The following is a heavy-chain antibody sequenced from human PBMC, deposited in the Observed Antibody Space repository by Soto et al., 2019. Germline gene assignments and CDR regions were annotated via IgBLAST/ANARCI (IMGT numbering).Heavy chain of an antibody. D-gene: IGHD6-19*01. Sequence: PSETLSLTCAVYGGSFSGYYWSWIRQPPGKGLEWIGEINHSGSTNYNPSLKSRVTISVDTSKNQFSLKLSSVTAADTAVYYCASSGYSSGWYSRYYFDYWGWGTLVTVSS. J-gene: IGHJ4*02. V-gene: IGHV4-34*01. CDR1: GGSFSGYY. CDR2: INHSGST. CDR3: ASSGYSSGWYSRYYFDY.